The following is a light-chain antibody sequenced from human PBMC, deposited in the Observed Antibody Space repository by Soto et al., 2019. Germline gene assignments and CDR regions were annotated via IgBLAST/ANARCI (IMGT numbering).Light chain of an antibody. CDR2: SNN. CDR3: AAWDDSLNGVV. V-gene: IGLV1-44*01. J-gene: IGLJ2*01. CDR1: SSNIGKNA. Sequence: QAVVTQPPSASGTPGQRVTISCSGSSSNIGKNAVNWYQQRPGTAPKALIYSNNQRPSGVPDRFSGTKSGTSASLAISGLQSDDEADYYCAAWDDSLNGVVFGGGTQLTVL.